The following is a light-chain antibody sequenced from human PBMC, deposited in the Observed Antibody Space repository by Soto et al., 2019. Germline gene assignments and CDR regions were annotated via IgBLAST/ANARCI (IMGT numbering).Light chain of an antibody. CDR1: QSVSNNY. CDR3: QQYGSSGT. V-gene: IGKV3-20*01. Sequence: DIVMTQSPDSLSLSPGERATLSCRASQSVSNNYLAWYQQKPGQAPRLLIYGASNRATGIPDRFSGSGSGTDFTLTISRLEPEDFAVYYCQQYGSSGTFGQGTKVDIK. CDR2: GAS. J-gene: IGKJ1*01.